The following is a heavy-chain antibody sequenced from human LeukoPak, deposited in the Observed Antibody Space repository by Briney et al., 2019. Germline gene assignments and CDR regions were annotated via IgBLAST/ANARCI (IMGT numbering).Heavy chain of an antibody. Sequence: SVKVSCKASGGTSSSYTISWVRQAPGQGLEWMGRIIPIFGTANYAQKFQGRVTITTDESTSTAYMELSSLRSEDTAVYYRASRKYYDFWSGYYPRYYYYMDVWGKGTTVTVSS. CDR1: GGTSSSYT. CDR3: ASRKYYDFWSGYYPRYYYYMDV. V-gene: IGHV1-69*05. CDR2: IIPIFGTA. J-gene: IGHJ6*03. D-gene: IGHD3-3*01.